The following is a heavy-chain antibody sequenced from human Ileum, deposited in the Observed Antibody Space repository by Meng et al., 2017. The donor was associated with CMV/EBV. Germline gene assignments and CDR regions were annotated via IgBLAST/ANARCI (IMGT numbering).Heavy chain of an antibody. CDR3: TRRPGYCSSDSRYYYGMDV. V-gene: IGHV5-51*01. J-gene: IGHJ6*02. CDR1: GFSFISNW. D-gene: IGHD2-2*01. Sequence: GESLKISCQGSGFSFISNWIGWVRQMPGKGLEWIGFIYPRDSHIRYSPSFQGQVTISVDNSISTAYLQWSSLKASDTAIYYCTRRPGYCSSDSRYYYGMDVWGQGTSVTVSS. CDR2: IYPRDSHI.